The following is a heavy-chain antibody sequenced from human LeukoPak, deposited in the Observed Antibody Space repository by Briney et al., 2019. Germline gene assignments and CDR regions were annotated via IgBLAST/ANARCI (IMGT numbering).Heavy chain of an antibody. Sequence: SQTLSLTCAVSGGSISSGGYSWSWIRQPPGKGLEWIGYIYHSGSTYYNPSLKSRVTISVDRSKNQFSLKLSSVTAADTAVYYCARRAAYSSSWSSFDYWGQGTLVTVSS. CDR2: IYHSGST. V-gene: IGHV4-30-2*01. J-gene: IGHJ4*02. CDR1: GGSISSGGYS. D-gene: IGHD6-13*01. CDR3: ARRAAYSSSWSSFDY.